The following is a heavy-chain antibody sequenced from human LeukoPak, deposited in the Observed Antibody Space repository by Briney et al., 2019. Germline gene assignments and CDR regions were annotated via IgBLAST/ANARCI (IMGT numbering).Heavy chain of an antibody. CDR2: LYGGGST. J-gene: IGHJ3*02. D-gene: IGHD1-26*01. CDR3: ARHHDYYSGSLRRAFDM. V-gene: IGHV3-53*01. CDR1: GITLSSNY. Sequence: GGSLRLSCAASGITLSSNYMSWVRQAPGKGLEWVSALYGGGSTFYADSVRGRVTISRDNSKNMMYLQMNSLRAEDTAVYYCARHHDYYSGSLRRAFDMWGQGTMVTVSS.